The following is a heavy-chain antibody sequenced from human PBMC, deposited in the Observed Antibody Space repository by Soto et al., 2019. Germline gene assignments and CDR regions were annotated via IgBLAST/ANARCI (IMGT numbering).Heavy chain of an antibody. V-gene: IGHV3-23*01. CDR1: GFTFSSYA. D-gene: IGHD3-16*02. CDR3: AKSRVFIGAIVTLLDS. CDR2: ISNNGDTA. Sequence: GGSLRLFCATSGFTFSSYAMVWVRQAAEKGLEWVASISNNGDTAYYADSVKGRFTISRGNSENTLYLQMNGLRADDTALYFCAKSRVFIGAIVTLLDSWGQGTQVTVSS. J-gene: IGHJ4*02.